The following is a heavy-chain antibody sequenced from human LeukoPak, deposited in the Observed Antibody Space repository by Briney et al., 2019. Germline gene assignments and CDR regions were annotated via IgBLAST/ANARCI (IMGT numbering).Heavy chain of an antibody. CDR1: GYTFTGYY. CDR3: ARDPMVRGVISYYYYMDV. V-gene: IGHV1-2*02. D-gene: IGHD3-10*01. J-gene: IGHJ6*03. CDR2: INPNSGGT. Sequence: ASVKVSCKASGYTFTGYYMHWVRQAPGQGLEWMGWINPNSGGTNYAQKFQGRVTMTRDTSISTAYMELSRLRSDDTAVYYCARDPMVRGVISYYYYMDVWGKGTTVTISS.